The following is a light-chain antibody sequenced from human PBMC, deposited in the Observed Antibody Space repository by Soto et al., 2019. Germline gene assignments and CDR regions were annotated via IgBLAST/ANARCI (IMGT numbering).Light chain of an antibody. CDR2: AAS. V-gene: IGKV1-5*01. Sequence: DIQMTQSPSTLSASVGDRVTITCRASQGISSWLAWYQQKSGKAPKLLIYAASSLQSGVPSRFSGSGSGTEFTLTISSLQPDDFATYYCQHYNSYSEAFGQGTKVDIK. CDR3: QHYNSYSEA. CDR1: QGISSW. J-gene: IGKJ1*01.